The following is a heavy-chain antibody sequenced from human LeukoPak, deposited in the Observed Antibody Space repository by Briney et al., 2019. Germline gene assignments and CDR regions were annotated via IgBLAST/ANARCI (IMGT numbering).Heavy chain of an antibody. V-gene: IGHV1-8*01. Sequence: GASVKVSCKASGYTFTSYDINWVRQATGQGLEWMGWMNPNSGNTGYAQKFQGRVTMTRNTSISTAYMELSSLRSEDTAVYYCARVGDYVWGSYRLYYFDYWGQGTLVTVSS. CDR1: GYTFTSYD. J-gene: IGHJ4*02. CDR3: ARVGDYVWGSYRLYYFDY. CDR2: MNPNSGNT. D-gene: IGHD3-16*02.